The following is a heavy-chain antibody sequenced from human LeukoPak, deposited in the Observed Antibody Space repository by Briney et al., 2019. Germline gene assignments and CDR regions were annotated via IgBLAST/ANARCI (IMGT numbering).Heavy chain of an antibody. V-gene: IGHV3-23*01. Sequence: GGSLRLSCAASGFTFSSYAMSLVRQAPGKGLEWVSAISGSGGSTYYADSVKGRFTISRDNSKNTLYLQINSLRAEDTAVYYCAKDQVTMVRGVIINPSDYWGQGTLVTVSS. CDR3: AKDQVTMVRGVIINPSDY. D-gene: IGHD3-10*01. J-gene: IGHJ4*02. CDR2: ISGSGGST. CDR1: GFTFSSYA.